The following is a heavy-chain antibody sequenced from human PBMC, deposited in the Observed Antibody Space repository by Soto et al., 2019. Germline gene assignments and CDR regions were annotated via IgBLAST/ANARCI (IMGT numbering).Heavy chain of an antibody. D-gene: IGHD1-1*01. V-gene: IGHV1-3*01. CDR3: ARGKGMEENYYCYGMDV. J-gene: IGHJ6*02. CDR2: INGGNGHT. CDR1: GYTFSTYA. Sequence: ASVKVSCKASGYTFSTYALHWVRQAPGQGLEWMGWINGGNGHTRYSQKFKDRVTISRDTPASTAYMELSGLRSEDTAVYYCARGKGMEENYYCYGMDVWGQGTTGTVSS.